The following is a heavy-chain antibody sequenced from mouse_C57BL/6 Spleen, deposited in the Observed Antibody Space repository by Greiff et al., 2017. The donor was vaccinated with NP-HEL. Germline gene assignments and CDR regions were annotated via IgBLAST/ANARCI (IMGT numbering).Heavy chain of an antibody. V-gene: IGHV14-4*01. CDR1: GFNIKDDY. J-gene: IGHJ4*01. Sequence: EVQVVESGAELVRPGASVTLSCTASGFNIKDDYMHWVKQRPEQGLEWIGWIDPENGDTEYASKFQGKATITADTSSNTAYLPLSSRTSEDTAVYYCTTPVTTEAMDDWGQGTSVTVSS. CDR2: IDPENGDT. CDR3: TTPVTTEAMDD. D-gene: IGHD2-2*01.